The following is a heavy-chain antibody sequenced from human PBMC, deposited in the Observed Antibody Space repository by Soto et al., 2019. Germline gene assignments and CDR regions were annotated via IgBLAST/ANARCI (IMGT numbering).Heavy chain of an antibody. V-gene: IGHV2-5*01. J-gene: IGHJ4*02. CDR1: GFSLSSSGMS. CDR3: AHMYYYDGSGYYPTSDY. CDR2: VYWNDDK. D-gene: IGHD3-22*01. Sequence: SGPTLVNPTQTLTLTCTFSGFSLSSSGMSVGWFRQAPGKAPEWLSLVYWNDDKRYSPSLKSRLTISKDTSTNQVVLTMTNMDSVDTGTYYCAHMYYYDGSGYYPTSDYWGQGTLVTVPS.